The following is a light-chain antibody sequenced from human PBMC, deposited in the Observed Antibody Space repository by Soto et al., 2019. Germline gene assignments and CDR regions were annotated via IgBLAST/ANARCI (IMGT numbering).Light chain of an antibody. V-gene: IGKV1-39*01. Sequence: DIQLTQSPSSLSVSVGDRVTITCRASQNIHAYLNWFQLKPGTGPKLLIFAGSSLQSGVPSRFSGTGSGADYSLTISSLQPEDFATYYCQQTYSKNLSLGGGTKVDIK. CDR3: QQTYSKNLS. CDR1: QNIHAY. CDR2: AGS. J-gene: IGKJ4*01.